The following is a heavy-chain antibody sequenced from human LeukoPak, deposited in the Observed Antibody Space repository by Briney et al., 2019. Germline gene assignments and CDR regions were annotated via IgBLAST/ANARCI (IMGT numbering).Heavy chain of an antibody. D-gene: IGHD2-2*01. CDR1: GFTFSSYE. Sequence: PGGSLRLSCAASGFTFSSYEMNWVRQAPGEGLEWVSYISNSGSTIYYAYSVKGRFTISRDNAKNSLYLQVTSLRAEDTAVYYCARARAGLAYVPDYWGQGTLVTVSS. V-gene: IGHV3-48*03. CDR3: ARARAGLAYVPDY. J-gene: IGHJ4*02. CDR2: ISNSGSTI.